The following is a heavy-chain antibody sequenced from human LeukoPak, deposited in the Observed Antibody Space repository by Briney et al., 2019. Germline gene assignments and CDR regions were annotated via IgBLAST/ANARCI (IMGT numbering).Heavy chain of an antibody. CDR3: AKHREVATIRGYYFDY. J-gene: IGHJ4*02. Sequence: GGSLRLSCAASGFTFDDYTMHWVRQAPGKGLEWVSLISWDAGSTFYADSVKSRFTISRDNRKNSLYLQMNSLRTEDTALYYCAKHREVATIRGYYFDYWGQGTLVTVSS. CDR2: ISWDAGST. D-gene: IGHD5-24*01. CDR1: GFTFDDYT. V-gene: IGHV3-43*01.